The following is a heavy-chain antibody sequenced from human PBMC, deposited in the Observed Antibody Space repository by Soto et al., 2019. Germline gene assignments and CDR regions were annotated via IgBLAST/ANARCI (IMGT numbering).Heavy chain of an antibody. CDR1: GGTFSSYG. CDR3: ARGVVVVAASQLGWFAP. J-gene: IGHJ5*02. V-gene: IGHV1-69*01. D-gene: IGHD2-15*01. CDR2: IIPMFGTT. Sequence: QVQLVQSGAEVKKPGSSVKVSCKASGGTFSSYGISWVRQAPGQGLEWMGGIIPMFGTTKYAQKFQGRLTITADESTSTAYMELSSLRSGDTAVYYCARGVVVVAASQLGWFAPWGQGTLVTVSS.